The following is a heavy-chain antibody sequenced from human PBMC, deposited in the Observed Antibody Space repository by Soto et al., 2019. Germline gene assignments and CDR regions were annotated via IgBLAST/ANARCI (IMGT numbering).Heavy chain of an antibody. J-gene: IGHJ4*02. CDR1: GYTFTSYY. CDR3: ARDPEYSSSSRYFFDY. CDR2: INPSGGST. Sequence: ASVKVSCKASGYTFTSYYMHWVRQAPGQGLEWMGIINPSGGSTSYAQKFQGRVTMTRDTSTSTVYMELSSLRSEDTAVYYCARDPEYSSSSRYFFDYWGQGTLVTVSS. D-gene: IGHD6-6*01. V-gene: IGHV1-46*01.